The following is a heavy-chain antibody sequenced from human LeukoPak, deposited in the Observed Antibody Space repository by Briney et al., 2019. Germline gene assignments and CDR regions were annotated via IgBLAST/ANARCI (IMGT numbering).Heavy chain of an antibody. J-gene: IGHJ6*02. CDR3: AKDLAWNLGAMDV. CDR2: VSESGGII. Sequence: PGGSLRLSCAASGFTFSSYAMSWVRQAPGKGLEWVSLVSESGGIIQYADSVKGRFTISRDNAKNTVYLQMNSLRAEDTAIYYCAKDLAWNLGAMDVWGQGTTVTVSS. D-gene: IGHD3-16*01. CDR1: GFTFSSYA. V-gene: IGHV3-23*01.